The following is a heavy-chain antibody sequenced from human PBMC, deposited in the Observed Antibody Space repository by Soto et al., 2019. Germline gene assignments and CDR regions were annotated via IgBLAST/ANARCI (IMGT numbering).Heavy chain of an antibody. V-gene: IGHV2-5*01. CDR1: GFSLSTSVVG. Sequence: SGPTLVNPTQTLTLTCTFSGFSLSTSVVGVGWIRQPPGKALEWLALIYWNDDKRYSPSLKTRLTITEDTSNNQVALTMTNMDPGDTATYYWAHDSSTCSYHYAYWCQGTLVTHSS. CDR3: AHDSSTCSYHYAY. J-gene: IGHJ4*02. D-gene: IGHD6-13*01. CDR2: IYWNDDK.